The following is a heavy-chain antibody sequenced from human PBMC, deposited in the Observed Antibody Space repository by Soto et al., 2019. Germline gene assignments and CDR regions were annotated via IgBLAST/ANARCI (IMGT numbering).Heavy chain of an antibody. D-gene: IGHD3-16*01. J-gene: IGHJ6*02. CDR2: TNHIGTT. CDR3: ARASYYDYVWGSQRIGMDV. CDR1: CGSFSAYY. Sequence: PSEALSVLCAVYCGSFSAYYSSCIRPPPANGVEWIAETNHIGTTTHNPSLKSRVTISVDTSKNQPSPQLSSVTAPDTAVYHCARASYYDYVWGSQRIGMDVWGQGTTVPVS. V-gene: IGHV4-34*01.